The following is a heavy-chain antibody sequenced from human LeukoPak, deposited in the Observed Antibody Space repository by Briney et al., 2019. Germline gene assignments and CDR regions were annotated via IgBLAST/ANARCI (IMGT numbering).Heavy chain of an antibody. CDR2: IRGNGDT. D-gene: IGHD1-14*01. CDR1: GLSFSSFA. CDR3: ARASWVSTTDAVR. J-gene: IGHJ4*02. Sequence: GGSLRLSCAASGLSFSSFAMSWVRQGPARGLEWVSSIRGNGDTFYAASVKGRFTLYSDSSRNTVYFQLNNLRVEDTAIYYCARASWVSTTDAVRWGQGTLVTVSS. V-gene: IGHV3-23*01.